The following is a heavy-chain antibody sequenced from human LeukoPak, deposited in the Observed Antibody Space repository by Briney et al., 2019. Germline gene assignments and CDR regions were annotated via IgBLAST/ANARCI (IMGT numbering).Heavy chain of an antibody. CDR3: TREDRPYCPFAY. CDR2: IAHDGTT. CDR1: GGSIDITNY. V-gene: IGHV4-4*02. Sequence: SGTLSLTCGVSGGSIDITNYWSWVRQAQGKGLEWIGEIAHDGTTNYNPSLRSRVAMSFDRANNQFSLSLTSVTAADTAVYYCTREDRPYCPFAYWGQGVLVTVSS. J-gene: IGHJ4*02. D-gene: IGHD1-26*01.